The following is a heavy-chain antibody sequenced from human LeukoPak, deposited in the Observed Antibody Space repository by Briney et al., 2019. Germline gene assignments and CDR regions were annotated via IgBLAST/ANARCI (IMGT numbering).Heavy chain of an antibody. J-gene: IGHJ6*03. CDR2: IKSKTDGGTT. V-gene: IGHV3-15*01. Sequence: PGGSLRLSCAASGFTFSNAWMSWVRQAPGKGLEWVGRIKSKTDGGTTDYAAPVKGRFTISRDDSKNTLYLQMNSLKTEDTAVYYCTTDLVPAAPFGDRNYYYYYMDVWGKGTTVTVSS. CDR3: TTDLVPAAPFGDRNYYYYYMDV. CDR1: GFTFSNAW. D-gene: IGHD2-2*01.